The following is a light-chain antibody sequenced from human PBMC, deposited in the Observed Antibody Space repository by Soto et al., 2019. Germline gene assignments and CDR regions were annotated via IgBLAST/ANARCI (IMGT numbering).Light chain of an antibody. Sequence: QPVLTQPPSVSGAPGQRVTISCTGTNSNIGADYGVQWYQQFPGTAPKLLIYGNNNRPSGVSDRFSGSKSATSASLAITGLQPGDEADYYCQSYDINLVGLVFGAGTKLTVL. J-gene: IGLJ3*02. V-gene: IGLV1-40*01. CDR2: GNN. CDR3: QSYDINLVGLV. CDR1: NSNIGADYG.